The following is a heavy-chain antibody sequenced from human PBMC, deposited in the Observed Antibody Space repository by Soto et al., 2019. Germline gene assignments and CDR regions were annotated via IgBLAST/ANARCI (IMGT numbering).Heavy chain of an antibody. CDR1: GGTFSSYA. Sequence: SVKVSCKASGGTFSSYAISWVRQAPGQGLEWMGGIIPIFGTANYAQKFQGRVTITADESTSTAYMELSSLRSEDTAVYYCARGSDDSSGYYYYYYGMDVRGQGTTVTVSS. J-gene: IGHJ6*02. CDR2: IIPIFGTA. V-gene: IGHV1-69*13. CDR3: ARGSDDSSGYYYYYYGMDV. D-gene: IGHD3-22*01.